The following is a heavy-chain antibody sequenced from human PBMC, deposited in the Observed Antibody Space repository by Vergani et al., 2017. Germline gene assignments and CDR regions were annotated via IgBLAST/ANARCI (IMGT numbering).Heavy chain of an antibody. CDR1: GGSISSGGYY. J-gene: IGHJ4*02. V-gene: IGHV4-31*03. D-gene: IGHD4-23*01. CDR2: IYYSGST. CDR3: AGATITFYGGNLPIDY. Sequence: QVQLQESGPGLVKPSQTLSLTCTVPGGSISSGGYYWSWIRQHPGKGLGWIGYIYYSGSTYYNPSLKSRVTISVDTSKNQFSLKLSSVTAADTAVYYCAGATITFYGGNLPIDYWSQGTLVTVSS.